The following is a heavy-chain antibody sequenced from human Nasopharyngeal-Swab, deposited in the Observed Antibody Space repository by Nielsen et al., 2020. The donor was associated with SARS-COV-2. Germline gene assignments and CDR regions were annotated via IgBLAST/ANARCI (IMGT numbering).Heavy chain of an antibody. D-gene: IGHD2/OR15-2a*01. CDR2: IVGSGDDSGSGGST. V-gene: IGHV3-23*01. J-gene: IGHJ4*02. CDR1: GFTFSTYG. CDR3: AKDLRGPYFF. Sequence: GESLKISCAASGFTFSTYGMSWVRQAPGKGLEWVAAIVGSGDDSGSGGSTYYADSVKGRFTISRDNSKNTLSLQMNSLRAEDTALYYCAKDLRGPYFFWGQGTLVTVSS.